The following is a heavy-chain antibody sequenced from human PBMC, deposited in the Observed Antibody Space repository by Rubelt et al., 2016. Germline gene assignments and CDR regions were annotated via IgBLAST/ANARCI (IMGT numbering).Heavy chain of an antibody. V-gene: IGHV1-3*01. CDR3: ARDEDV. Sequence: QVQLVQSGAEVKKPGASVSVSCKASGYDFTSYALHWVRQAPGQGLEWMGWISAANDNTRYSEKFQGRIPITKDTSSSTAYMDLSSLTYEDTAVYYCARDEDVWGQGTTVTVS. CDR1: GYDFTSYA. J-gene: IGHJ6*02. CDR2: ISAANDNT.